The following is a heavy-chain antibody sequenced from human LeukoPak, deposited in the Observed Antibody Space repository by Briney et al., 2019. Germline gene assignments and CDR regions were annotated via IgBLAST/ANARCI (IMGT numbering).Heavy chain of an antibody. CDR2: INHSGST. CDR3: ARGPLVTYYYYYMDV. J-gene: IGHJ6*03. Sequence: SETLSLTCAVYGGSFSGYYWSCIRQPPGKGLEWIGEINHSGSTNYNPSLKSRVTISVDTSKNQFSLKLSSVTAADTAVYYCARGPLVTYYYYYMDVWGKGTTVTVSS. D-gene: IGHD4-11*01. CDR1: GGSFSGYY. V-gene: IGHV4-34*01.